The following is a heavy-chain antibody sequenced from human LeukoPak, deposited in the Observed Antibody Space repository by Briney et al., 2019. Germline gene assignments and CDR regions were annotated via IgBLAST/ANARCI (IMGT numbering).Heavy chain of an antibody. D-gene: IGHD4-17*01. CDR2: ISTEGTYK. J-gene: IGHJ4*02. CDR1: GFTFRTSG. V-gene: IGHV3-30*18. CDR3: AKEVSAYGGFDY. Sequence: GGSLRLSCAASGFTFRTSGMHWVRQAPGKGLEWVVVISTEGTYKHYAGSVTGRFTISRDNSKNTLYLQLNSLRAEDTAVYYCAKEVSAYGGFDYWGQGTLVTVSS.